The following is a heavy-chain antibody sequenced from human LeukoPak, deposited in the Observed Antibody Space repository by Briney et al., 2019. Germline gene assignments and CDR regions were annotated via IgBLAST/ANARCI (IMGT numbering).Heavy chain of an antibody. CDR3: ARDSGYYDSSALDF. Sequence: GGSLRLSCAASGFTFDDYGMSWVRQAPGKGLEWVSGVNWNGASTGYADSVRGRFTISRDNAKNALYLQMNSLRVEDTALYFCARDSGYYDSSALDFWGQGTLVTVSS. V-gene: IGHV3-20*04. J-gene: IGHJ4*02. CDR1: GFTFDDYG. CDR2: VNWNGAST. D-gene: IGHD3-22*01.